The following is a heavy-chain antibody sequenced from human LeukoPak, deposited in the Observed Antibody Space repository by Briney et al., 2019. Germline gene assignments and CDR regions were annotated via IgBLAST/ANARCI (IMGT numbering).Heavy chain of an antibody. Sequence: ASVKVSCKASGYTFTSYAMHWVRQSPGQRLEWMGWINAGNGNTKYSQKFQGRVTITRDTSISTAYMELSRLRSDDTAAYYCARGAYCSSTSCYPWFDPWGQGTLVTVPS. CDR3: ARGAYCSSTSCYPWFDP. CDR1: GYTFTSYA. V-gene: IGHV1-3*01. CDR2: INAGNGNT. J-gene: IGHJ5*02. D-gene: IGHD2-2*01.